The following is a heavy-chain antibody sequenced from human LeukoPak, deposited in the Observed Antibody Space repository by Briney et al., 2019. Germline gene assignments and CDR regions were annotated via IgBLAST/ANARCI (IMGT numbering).Heavy chain of an antibody. D-gene: IGHD3-10*01. CDR2: ISWNSRSY. V-gene: IGHV3-9*01. J-gene: IGHJ4*02. CDR3: AKERAIFGFYGSGTNY. Sequence: GGSLRLSCVASGFDFVDYAMHWVRHAPGKGLEWVSGISWNSRSYGFGDSVRGRFTISRDNSKNTLSLQMNSLRAEDTAVYYCAKERAIFGFYGSGTNYWGQGTLVTVSS. CDR1: GFDFVDYA.